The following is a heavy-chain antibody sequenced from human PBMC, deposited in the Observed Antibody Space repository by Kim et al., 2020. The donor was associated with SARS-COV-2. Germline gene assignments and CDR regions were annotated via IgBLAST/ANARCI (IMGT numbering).Heavy chain of an antibody. J-gene: IGHJ4*02. D-gene: IGHD1-26*01. CDR3: AGGREHTPYFDY. V-gene: IGHV4-4*07. Sequence: SETLSLTCTVSGVSISSYYWCWIRQPAGKGLEWVGRVYTSGSPTYKPSLMGRVTMSIDTSKNQFSLKLTSVTAADTAVYYCAGGREHTPYFDYWAREPWSPSPQ. CDR1: GVSISSYY. CDR2: VYTSGSP.